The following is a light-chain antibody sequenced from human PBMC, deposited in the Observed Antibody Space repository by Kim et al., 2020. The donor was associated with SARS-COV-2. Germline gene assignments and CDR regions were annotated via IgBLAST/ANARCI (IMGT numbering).Light chain of an antibody. CDR3: QVWDSSSGHYV. V-gene: IGLV3-21*04. CDR1: NMGSEG. Sequence: GKTASITCGGNNMGSEGVHWYQQKPGQAPVLVISYDSDRPSGIPERFSGSKSGNTATLTISRVEAGDEADYSCQVWDSSSGHYVFGTGTKVTVL. CDR2: YDS. J-gene: IGLJ1*01.